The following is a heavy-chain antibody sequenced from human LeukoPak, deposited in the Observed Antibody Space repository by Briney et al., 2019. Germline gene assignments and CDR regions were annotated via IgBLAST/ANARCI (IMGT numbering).Heavy chain of an antibody. CDR1: GYSFTSYW. V-gene: IGHV5-51*01. D-gene: IGHD6-19*01. CDR3: ARPGSGVAGTVMQAFDI. Sequence: GEYLKISCKGSGYSFTSYWIGWVRQMPGKGLEWMGIIYPGDSDTRYSPSFQGQVTISADKSISTAYLQWSSLKASDTAMYYCARPGSGVAGTVMQAFDIWGQGTMVTVSS. CDR2: IYPGDSDT. J-gene: IGHJ3*02.